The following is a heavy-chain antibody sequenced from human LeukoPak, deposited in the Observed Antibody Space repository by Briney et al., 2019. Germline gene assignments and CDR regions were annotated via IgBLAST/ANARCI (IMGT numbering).Heavy chain of an antibody. CDR1: GYTFTSYY. J-gene: IGHJ4*02. Sequence: ASVKVSFKASGYTFTSYYMHWVRQAPGQGLEWMGIINPSGGSTSYAQKFQGRVTMTRDASTSTVYMELSSLRSEDTAVYYCARDSSYGDQPYYFDYWGQGTLVTVSS. V-gene: IGHV1-46*01. CDR3: ARDSSYGDQPYYFDY. D-gene: IGHD4-17*01. CDR2: INPSGGST.